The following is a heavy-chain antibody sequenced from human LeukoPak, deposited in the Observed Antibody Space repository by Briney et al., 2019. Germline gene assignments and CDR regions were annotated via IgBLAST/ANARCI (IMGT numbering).Heavy chain of an antibody. CDR1: GYTFTSYG. D-gene: IGHD5-18*01. CDR3: AKDNRPNTDYYYYGMDV. CDR2: ISAYNGNT. Sequence: GASVKVSCKASGYTFTSYGISWVRQAPGQGLEWMGWISAYNGNTNYAQKLQGRVTMTTDTSTSTAYMELRSLRSDDTAVYYCAKDNRPNTDYYYYGMDVWGQGTTVTVSS. J-gene: IGHJ6*02. V-gene: IGHV1-18*01.